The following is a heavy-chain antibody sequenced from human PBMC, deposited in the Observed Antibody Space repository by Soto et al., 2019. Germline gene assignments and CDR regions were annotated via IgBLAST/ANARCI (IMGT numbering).Heavy chain of an antibody. V-gene: IGHV4-59*07. Sequence: SDTLSLTCTVSGGSISSGDWSWIRQPPGKGLEWLGYIYYSGTTNYNPSLKSRVTISVDTSKNQFSLKLSSVTAADTAVYFCARGSSSGWFQNDYWGQGTLVTVS. CDR1: GGSISSGD. J-gene: IGHJ4*02. CDR3: ARGSSSGWFQNDY. D-gene: IGHD6-19*01. CDR2: IYYSGTT.